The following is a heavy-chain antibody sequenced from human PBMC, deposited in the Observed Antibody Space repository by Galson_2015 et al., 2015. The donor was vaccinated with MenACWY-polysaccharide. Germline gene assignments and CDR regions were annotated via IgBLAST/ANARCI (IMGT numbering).Heavy chain of an antibody. CDR2: IKEDGSQT. J-gene: IGHJ4*02. CDR3: ARDRGYSRFDY. V-gene: IGHV3-7*01. Sequence: SLRLSCAASGFTFSSSWMIWVRQAPGKGLEWVANIKEDGSQTYYMDSVTGRFTISRDNAKNSLYLQMNSLRAEDTAVYYCARDRGYSRFDYWGQGTLVTVSS. D-gene: IGHD2-15*01. CDR1: GFTFSSSW.